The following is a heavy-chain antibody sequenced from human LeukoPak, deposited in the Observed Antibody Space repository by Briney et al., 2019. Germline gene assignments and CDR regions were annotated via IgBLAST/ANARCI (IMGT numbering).Heavy chain of an antibody. CDR3: AKDSDYYGTGSYYNAFDL. CDR1: GFTFDDYD. Sequence: GGSLRLSCAASGFTFDDYDMHWVRRVPGKGLEWVSGINWNSRSTHYADSVKGRFTISRDNAKNSLYLQMNSLRVEDTALYLCAKDSDYYGTGSYYNAFDLWGQGTLVTVSS. D-gene: IGHD3-10*01. J-gene: IGHJ3*01. V-gene: IGHV3-9*01. CDR2: INWNSRST.